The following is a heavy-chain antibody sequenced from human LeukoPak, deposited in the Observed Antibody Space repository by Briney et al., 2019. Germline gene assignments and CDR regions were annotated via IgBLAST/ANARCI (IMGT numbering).Heavy chain of an antibody. CDR3: ASRSMDTAMDPFDY. V-gene: IGHV1-2*02. J-gene: IGHJ4*02. D-gene: IGHD5-18*01. Sequence: GASVKVSCKASGYTFTGYYMHWVRQAPGQGLEWMGWINPNSGGTNYAQKFQGRVTMTRDTSISTAYMELSRLRSDDTAVYYCASRSMDTAMDPFDYWGQGTLVTVSS. CDR2: INPNSGGT. CDR1: GYTFTGYY.